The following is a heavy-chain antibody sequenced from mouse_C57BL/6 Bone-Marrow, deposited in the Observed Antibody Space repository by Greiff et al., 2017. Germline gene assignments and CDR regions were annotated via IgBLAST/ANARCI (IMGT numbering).Heavy chain of an antibody. Sequence: EVKVVESGGDLVKPGGSLKLSCAASGFTFSSYGMSWVRQTPDKRLAWVATISSGGSYTYYPDSVKGRFTISRDNAKNTLYLQMSSLKSEDTAMYYCARHDGYYVGFAYWGQGTLVTVSA. J-gene: IGHJ3*01. CDR1: GFTFSSYG. CDR3: ARHDGYYVGFAY. D-gene: IGHD2-3*01. CDR2: ISSGGSYT. V-gene: IGHV5-6*01.